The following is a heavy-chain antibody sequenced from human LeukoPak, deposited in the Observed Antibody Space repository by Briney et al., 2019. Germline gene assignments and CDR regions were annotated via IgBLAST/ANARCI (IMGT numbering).Heavy chain of an antibody. CDR1: GGTFSSYA. J-gene: IGHJ5*02. D-gene: IGHD5-12*01. V-gene: IGHV1-69*05. Sequence: ASVKVSCKASGGTFSSYAISWVRQAPGQGLEWMGGIIPIFGTANYALKFQGRVTITTDESTSTAYMELSSLRSEDTAVYYCATQRGDIVASWFDPWGQGTLVTVSS. CDR3: ATQRGDIVASWFDP. CDR2: IIPIFGTA.